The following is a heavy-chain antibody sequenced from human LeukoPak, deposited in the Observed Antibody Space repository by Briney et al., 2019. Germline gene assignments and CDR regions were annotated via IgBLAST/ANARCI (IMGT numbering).Heavy chain of an antibody. Sequence: PGGSLRLSCAASGFTFSGSAMHWVRQASGKGLEWVGRIRSKANSYATAYAASVKGRFTISRDDSKNTAYLQMNSLKTEDTAVYYRTSLPNIYCSSTSCYDDYYYGMDVWGQGTTVTVSS. V-gene: IGHV3-73*01. CDR1: GFTFSGSA. J-gene: IGHJ6*02. CDR2: IRSKANSYAT. D-gene: IGHD2-2*01. CDR3: TSLPNIYCSSTSCYDDYYYGMDV.